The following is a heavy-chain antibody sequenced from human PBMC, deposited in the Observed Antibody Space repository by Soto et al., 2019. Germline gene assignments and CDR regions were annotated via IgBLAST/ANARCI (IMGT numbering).Heavy chain of an antibody. CDR1: GGTFSSYA. CDR2: IIPIFGTA. V-gene: IGHV1-69*13. J-gene: IGHJ3*02. CDR3: AIAIRDYLETTLVTSDAFDI. Sequence: ASVKVSCKASGGTFSSYAISWVRQAPGQGLEWMGGIIPIFGTANYAQKFQGRVTITADESTSTAYMELSSLRSEDTAVYYCAIAIRDYLETTLVTSDAFDIWGQGTMVTVSS. D-gene: IGHD4-17*01.